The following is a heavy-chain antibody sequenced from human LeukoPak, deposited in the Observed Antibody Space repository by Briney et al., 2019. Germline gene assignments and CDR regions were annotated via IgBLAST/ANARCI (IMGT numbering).Heavy chain of an antibody. D-gene: IGHD3-22*01. CDR3: RVVITDFDY. V-gene: IGHV3-33*01. CDR2: ISYDGSNK. CDR1: GFTFGSYG. J-gene: IGHJ4*02. Sequence: GGSLRLSCAASGFTFGSYGMHWVRQAPGKGLEWVAVISYDGSNKYYADSVKGRFTISRDNSKNTLYLQMNTLRAEATAVYYCRVVITDFDYWGQGTLVTVSS.